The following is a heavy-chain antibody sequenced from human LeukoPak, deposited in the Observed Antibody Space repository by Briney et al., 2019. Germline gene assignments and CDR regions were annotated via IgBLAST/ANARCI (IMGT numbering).Heavy chain of an antibody. CDR2: IYYSGST. Sequence: KPSETLSLTCTVSGGSISRYYWSWIRQPPGKGLEWIGYIYYSGSTNYNPSLKSRVTISVDTSKNQFSLKLSSVTAADTAVYYCARDSLSYFDYWGQGTLVSVSS. J-gene: IGHJ4*02. CDR3: ARDSLSYFDY. CDR1: GGSISRYY. V-gene: IGHV4-59*01.